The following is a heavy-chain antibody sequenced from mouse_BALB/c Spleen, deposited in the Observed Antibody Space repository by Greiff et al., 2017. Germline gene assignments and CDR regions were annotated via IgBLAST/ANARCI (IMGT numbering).Heavy chain of an antibody. V-gene: IGHV5-9-1*01. D-gene: IGHD2-14*01. CDR2: ISSGGSYT. Sequence: DVMLVESGGGLVKPGGSLKLSCAASGFTFSSYAMSWVRQTPEKRLEWVATISSGGSYTYYPDSVKGRFTISRDNAKNTLYLQMSSLRSEDTAMYYCAREGDYYRYDGENYYAMDYWGQGTSVTVSS. CDR3: AREGDYYRYDGENYYAMDY. J-gene: IGHJ4*01. CDR1: GFTFSSYA.